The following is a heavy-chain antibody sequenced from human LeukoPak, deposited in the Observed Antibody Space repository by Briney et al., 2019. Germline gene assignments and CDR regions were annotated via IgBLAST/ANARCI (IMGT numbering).Heavy chain of an antibody. D-gene: IGHD6-13*01. J-gene: IGHJ4*02. CDR2: ISAYNGNT. CDR1: GYTFTSYG. V-gene: IGHV1-18*01. Sequence: ASVKVSCKASGYTFTSYGISWVRQAPGQGLEWMGWISAYNGNTNYAQKLQGRVTMTTDTSTSTAYMELRSLRSDDTAVYYCARVAVPSPPAGIGGYYFDYWGQGTLVTVSS. CDR3: ARVAVPSPPAGIGGYYFDY.